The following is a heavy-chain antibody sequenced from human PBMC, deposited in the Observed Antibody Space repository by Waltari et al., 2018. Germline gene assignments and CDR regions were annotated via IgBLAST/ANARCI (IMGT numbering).Heavy chain of an antibody. Sequence: QLLDAVEDVAQPGESLRIACEGSESTSRHPAMQWVRQAPGWGLEWVCAISCAGTTYCAEPVKGRFTLSRDNSKNTLQLQMNSLRPEDSAVYFCTRGDFWAGSYTDAYAMDVWGHGTTVTVSS. CDR2: ISCAGTT. V-gene: IGHV3-23*01. CDR1: ESTSRHPA. D-gene: IGHD3-3*01. J-gene: IGHJ6*02. CDR3: TRGDFWAGSYTDAYAMDV.